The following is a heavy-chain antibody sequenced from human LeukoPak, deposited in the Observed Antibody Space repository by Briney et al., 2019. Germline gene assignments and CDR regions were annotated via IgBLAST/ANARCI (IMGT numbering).Heavy chain of an antibody. CDR1: GFTFSSYG. CDR2: ISNDGSNK. V-gene: IGHV3-30*18. J-gene: IGHJ3*02. Sequence: GRSLRLSCVASGFTFSSYGMHWVRQAPGKGLEWVAVISNDGSNKYYADSVKGRFTISRDNSKSTPYLQMNSLRAEDTAVYYCAKGRGAFDIWGQGTMVTVSS. CDR3: AKGRGAFDI. D-gene: IGHD3-10*01.